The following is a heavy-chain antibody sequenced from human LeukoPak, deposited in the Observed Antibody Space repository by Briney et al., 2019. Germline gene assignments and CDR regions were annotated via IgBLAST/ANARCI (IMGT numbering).Heavy chain of an antibody. Sequence: GGSLRLSCAASGFSFSTYWMSWVRQAPGKGLEWVANIKQDGSEKYYVDSVKGRFTISRDNAKRSLYLQMNSLRAEDTAVFYCARDRDNITCPRDYWGQGTLVTVSS. CDR1: GFSFSTYW. D-gene: IGHD2-15*01. J-gene: IGHJ4*02. CDR2: IKQDGSEK. CDR3: ARDRDNITCPRDY. V-gene: IGHV3-7*05.